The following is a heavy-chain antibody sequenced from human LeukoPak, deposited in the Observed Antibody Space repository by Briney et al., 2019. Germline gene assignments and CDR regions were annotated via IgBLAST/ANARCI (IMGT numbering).Heavy chain of an antibody. D-gene: IGHD3-10*01. CDR1: GFTFSSYW. CDR3: ARAVYYYGSGRIDY. Sequence: GGSLRLSCATSGFTFSSYWMSWVRQTPGKGLEWVANIKQDGSEKYYVDSVKGRFTISRDNPKNSLFLQMNSLRAEDTAVYFCARAVYYYGSGRIDYWGQGTLVTVSS. CDR2: IKQDGSEK. V-gene: IGHV3-7*01. J-gene: IGHJ4*02.